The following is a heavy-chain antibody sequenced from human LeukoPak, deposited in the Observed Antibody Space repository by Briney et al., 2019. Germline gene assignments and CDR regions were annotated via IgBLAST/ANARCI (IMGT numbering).Heavy chain of an antibody. V-gene: IGHV4-4*07. CDR1: GGSISSYY. D-gene: IGHD3-22*01. CDR2: IYTSRST. J-gene: IGHJ3*02. CDR3: ARGGARTYYYDSSGYYRDAFDI. Sequence: SETLSLTCTVSGGSISSYYWSWIRQPAGKGLEWIGRIYTSRSTNYNPSLKSRVTMSVDTSKNQFSLKLSSVAAADTAVYYCARGGARTYYYDSSGYYRDAFDIWGQGTMVTVSS.